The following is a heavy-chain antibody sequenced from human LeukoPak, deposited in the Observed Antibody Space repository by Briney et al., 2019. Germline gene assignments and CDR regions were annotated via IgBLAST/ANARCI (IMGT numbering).Heavy chain of an antibody. D-gene: IGHD3-10*01. Sequence: PGGSLRLSCAASGYMFNKYGINWVRQAPGKGLEWVSGISDSGGRTYYADSVKGRFTISRDNSKNTLYLQMNSLRAEGTAIYYCAKERQYGSGSYYIKYFDYWGQGTLVTVSS. CDR2: ISDSGGRT. CDR3: AKERQYGSGSYYIKYFDY. J-gene: IGHJ4*02. CDR1: GYMFNKYG. V-gene: IGHV3-23*01.